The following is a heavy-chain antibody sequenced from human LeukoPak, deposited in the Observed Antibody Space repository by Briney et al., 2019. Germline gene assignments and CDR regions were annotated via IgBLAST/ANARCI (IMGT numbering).Heavy chain of an antibody. Sequence: GRSLRPSCAASGFTFSSYGMHWVRQAPGKGLEWVAVIWYDGSNKYYADSVKGRFTISRDNSKNTLYLQMNSLRAEDTAVYYCASRNYYDSSGYYYYYFDYWGQGILVTVSS. J-gene: IGHJ4*02. CDR3: ASRNYYDSSGYYYYYFDY. D-gene: IGHD3-22*01. CDR2: IWYDGSNK. V-gene: IGHV3-33*01. CDR1: GFTFSSYG.